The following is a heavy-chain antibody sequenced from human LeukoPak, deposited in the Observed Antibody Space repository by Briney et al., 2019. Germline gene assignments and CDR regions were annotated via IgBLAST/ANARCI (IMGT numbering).Heavy chain of an antibody. CDR3: ARDTCGCGSGWHLYWYFDL. CDR1: GFSLSDYG. CDR2: ISSNGGSI. J-gene: IGHJ2*01. V-gene: IGHV3-64*01. Sequence: GGSLRLSCAVSGFSLSDYGIHWVRQAPGKELEYVSAISSNGGSIHYANSVKGRFTISRDNSKNTLYLQMDSLRAEDMAVYYCARDTCGCGSGWHLYWYFDLWGRGTLVTVSS. D-gene: IGHD6-19*01.